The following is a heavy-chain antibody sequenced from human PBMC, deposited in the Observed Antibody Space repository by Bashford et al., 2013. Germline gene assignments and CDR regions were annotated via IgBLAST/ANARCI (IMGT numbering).Heavy chain of an antibody. CDR2: IYYSGST. D-gene: IGHD5-18*01. CDR1: GGSISSSSYY. V-gene: IGHV4-39*07. Sequence: SETLSLTCTVSGGSISSSSYYWGWIRQPPGKGLEWIGSIYYSGSTYYNPSLKSRVTISVDTSKNQFSLKLSSVTAADTAVYYCARDPRGDTSGSSYFDYWGQGILVTVSS. CDR3: ARDPRGDTSGSSYFDY. J-gene: IGHJ4*02.